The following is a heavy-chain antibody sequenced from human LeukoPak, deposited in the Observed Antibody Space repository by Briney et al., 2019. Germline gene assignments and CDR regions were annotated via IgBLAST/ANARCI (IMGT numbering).Heavy chain of an antibody. Sequence: SETLSLTCAVYGGSFSGYYWSWIRHPPGKGLELIGEINHSGSTNYNPSLKSRVTISVDTSKNQFSLKLSSVTAADTAVYYCARALPSSSDPFDYWGQGTLVTVSS. CDR2: INHSGST. CDR1: GGSFSGYY. D-gene: IGHD6-6*01. V-gene: IGHV4-34*01. CDR3: ARALPSSSDPFDY. J-gene: IGHJ4*02.